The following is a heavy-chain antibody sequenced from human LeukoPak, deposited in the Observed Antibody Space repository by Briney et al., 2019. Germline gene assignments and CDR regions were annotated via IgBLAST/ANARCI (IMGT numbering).Heavy chain of an antibody. V-gene: IGHV3-23*01. J-gene: IGHJ2*01. Sequence: PGGSLRLSCTASGFTLNNYAMNWVRQAPGKGLEWVSVISDNGGSTYSADSVKGRFTISRDNSKNTLFLQMNSLRAEDTAVYYCAKSRVTTYWHFDLWGRGTLVTVSS. CDR2: ISDNGGST. CDR1: GFTLNNYA. CDR3: AKSRVTTYWHFDL. D-gene: IGHD4-17*01.